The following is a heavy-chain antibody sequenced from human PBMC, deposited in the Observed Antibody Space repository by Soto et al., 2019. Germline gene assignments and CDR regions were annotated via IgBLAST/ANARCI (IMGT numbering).Heavy chain of an antibody. CDR1: GGSISSYY. D-gene: IGHD6-13*01. Sequence: QVQLQESGPGLVKPSETLSLTCTVSGGSISSYYWSWIRQPPGKGLEWIGYIYYSGSTNYNPSLKSRVTLSVDTSKNQFSLKLSSVTAADTAVYYCARQTYSSSWYSGYFDYWGQGTLVTVSS. CDR3: ARQTYSSSWYSGYFDY. CDR2: IYYSGST. J-gene: IGHJ4*02. V-gene: IGHV4-59*01.